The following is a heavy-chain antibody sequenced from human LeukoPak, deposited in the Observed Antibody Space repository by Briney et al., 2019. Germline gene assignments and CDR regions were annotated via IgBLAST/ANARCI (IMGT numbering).Heavy chain of an antibody. CDR3: ARVPTSYGDYPYYYYYMDV. J-gene: IGHJ6*03. Sequence: GGSLRLSCAASGFTFDDYGMSWVRQAPGKGLEWVSGINWNGGSTGYADSVKGRFTISRDNAKNSLYLQMNSLRAEDTALYYCARVPTSYGDYPYYYYYMDVWGKGTTVTVSS. CDR1: GFTFDDYG. D-gene: IGHD4-17*01. V-gene: IGHV3-20*04. CDR2: INWNGGST.